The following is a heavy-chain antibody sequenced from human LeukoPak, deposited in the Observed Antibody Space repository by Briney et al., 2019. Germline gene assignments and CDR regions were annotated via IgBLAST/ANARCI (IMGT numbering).Heavy chain of an antibody. CDR1: GFTFSSYS. J-gene: IGHJ6*02. Sequence: PGGSLRLSCAASGFTFSSYSMNWVRQAPGKGLEWVSSISSSSSYIYYADSVKGRFTTSRDNAKNSLYLQMNSLRAEDTAVYYCARDPRSSWASYGMDVWGQGTTVTVSS. CDR2: ISSSSSYI. D-gene: IGHD6-13*01. V-gene: IGHV3-21*01. CDR3: ARDPRSSWASYGMDV.